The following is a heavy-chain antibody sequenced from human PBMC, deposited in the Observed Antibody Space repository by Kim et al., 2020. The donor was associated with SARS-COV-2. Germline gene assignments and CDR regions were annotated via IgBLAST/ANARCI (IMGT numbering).Heavy chain of an antibody. J-gene: IGHJ4*02. D-gene: IGHD6-19*01. CDR3: ARAVIAVAGTWEFDY. Sequence: GGSLRLSCAASGFTFSDYYMSWIRQAPGKGLEWVSYISSSSSYTNYADSVKGRFTISRDNAKNSLYLQMNSLRAEDTAVYYCARAVIAVAGTWEFDYWGQGTLVTVSS. V-gene: IGHV3-11*06. CDR1: GFTFSDYY. CDR2: ISSSSSYT.